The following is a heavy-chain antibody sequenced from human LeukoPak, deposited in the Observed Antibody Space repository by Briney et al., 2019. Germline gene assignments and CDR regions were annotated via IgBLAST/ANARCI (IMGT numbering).Heavy chain of an antibody. D-gene: IGHD3-3*01. Sequence: ASVKVSCKASGGIFSSYAISWVRQAPGQGLEWMGGIIPIFGTANYAQKFQGRVTITTDESTSTAYMELSSLRSEDTAVYYCASSGAITIFGVGNFDYWGQGTLVTVSS. J-gene: IGHJ4*02. CDR3: ASSGAITIFGVGNFDY. CDR2: IIPIFGTA. CDR1: GGIFSSYA. V-gene: IGHV1-69*05.